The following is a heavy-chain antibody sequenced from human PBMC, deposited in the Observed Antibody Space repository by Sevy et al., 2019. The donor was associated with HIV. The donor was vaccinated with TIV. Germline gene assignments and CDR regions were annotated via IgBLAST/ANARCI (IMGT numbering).Heavy chain of an antibody. CDR3: ATGGLDMITFGRERRQLYYFDY. V-gene: IGHV1-24*01. D-gene: IGHD3-16*01. CDR1: GYTLTELS. J-gene: IGHJ4*02. CDR2: FDPEDGET. Sequence: ASVKVSCKVSGYTLTELSMHWVRQAPGKGLEWMGGFDPEDGETIYAQKFQGRVTMTEDTSTDTAYMELSSLRSEDTAVYYCATGGLDMITFGRERRQLYYFDYWGQGTLVTVSS.